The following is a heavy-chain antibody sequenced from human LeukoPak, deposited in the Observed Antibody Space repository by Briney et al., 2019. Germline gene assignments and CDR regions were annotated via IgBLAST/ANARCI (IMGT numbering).Heavy chain of an antibody. V-gene: IGHV4-31*03. CDR2: IYYTGST. D-gene: IGHD4-23*01. J-gene: IGHJ5*02. CDR1: GGSITGGGYY. Sequence: SETLSLTCTVSGGSITGGGYYWSWIRQHPGKGLEWIGYIYYTGSTYYNASLKSRLTMSVDTSKNQFSLRLSSVTAADTAVYYCARVESTVARRWFDPWGQGTLVTVSS. CDR3: ARVESTVARRWFDP.